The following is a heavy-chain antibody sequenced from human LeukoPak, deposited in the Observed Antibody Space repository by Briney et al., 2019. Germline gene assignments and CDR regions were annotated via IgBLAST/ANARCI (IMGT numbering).Heavy chain of an antibody. Sequence: SETLSLTCTVSDYSISSGYGYYWGWIRQPPGKGLEWIGNIYHSGITYYNHFNSSLKSRVTISIDTSKNQFSLRLTSVTAADTAVYFCAREGSLSMVVAATGWDYWGQGTLVTVSS. D-gene: IGHD2-15*01. J-gene: IGHJ4*02. CDR3: AREGSLSMVVAATGWDY. CDR1: DYSISSGYGYY. V-gene: IGHV4-38-2*02. CDR2: IYHSGIT.